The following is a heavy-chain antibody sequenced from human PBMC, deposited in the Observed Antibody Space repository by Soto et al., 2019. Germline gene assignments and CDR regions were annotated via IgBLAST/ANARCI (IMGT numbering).Heavy chain of an antibody. CDR3: ATETRGGSESYYNPHIMDYYYGMDV. J-gene: IGHJ6*02. CDR2: ISYDGSNK. Sequence: PGGSLRLSCAASGFTFSSYAMHWVRQAPGKGLEWVAVISYDGSNKYYADSVKGRITISRDNSKNTLYLQMNSLRAEATAVYYCATETRGGSESYYNPHIMDYYYGMDVWGQGTTVTVYS. CDR1: GFTFSSYA. D-gene: IGHD3-10*01. V-gene: IGHV3-30-3*01.